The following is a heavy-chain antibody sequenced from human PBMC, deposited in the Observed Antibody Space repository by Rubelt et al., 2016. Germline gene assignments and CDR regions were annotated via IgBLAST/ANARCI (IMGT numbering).Heavy chain of an antibody. J-gene: IGHJ5*02. Sequence: QVQLVQSGAEVKKPGASVKVSCKASGYTFTSYDINWVRQATGQGLAWMGWMNPTSGTTGYAQKFQGRVTMTRNTSISTAYMELSSLRSEETAVYYCARMVNDFWSGYHNWFDPWGQGTLVTVSS. V-gene: IGHV1-8*01. CDR1: GYTFTSYD. CDR3: ARMVNDFWSGYHNWFDP. CDR2: MNPTSGTT. D-gene: IGHD3-3*01.